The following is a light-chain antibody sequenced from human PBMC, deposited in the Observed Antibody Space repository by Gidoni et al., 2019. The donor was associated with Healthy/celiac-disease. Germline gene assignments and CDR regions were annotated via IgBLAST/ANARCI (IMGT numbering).Light chain of an antibody. CDR2: AAS. J-gene: IGKJ2*01. Sequence: DIQMTPSPSPLSASVGDRVTITCRESQSISSYLNWYQQKPAKAPKLLINAASSLQSGVPSRFSGSGSGTDFTLTISSLQPEDFATYYCQQSYSTPYTFGQGTKLEIK. V-gene: IGKV1-39*01. CDR1: QSISSY. CDR3: QQSYSTPYT.